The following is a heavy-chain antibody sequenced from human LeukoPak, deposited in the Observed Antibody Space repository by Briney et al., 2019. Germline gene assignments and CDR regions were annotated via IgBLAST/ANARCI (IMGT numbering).Heavy chain of an antibody. CDR1: GFSFGDYA. V-gene: IGHV3-49*04. Sequence: GGSLRLSCTTSGFSFGDYAMSWVRRAPGKGLEWVGFIRSKAYGGTTEYAASVKSRFSISRDDSKSIAYLQMNSLRTEDTAVFYCTRDCSGGSCWGDAFDIWGQGTMVTVSS. CDR3: TRDCSGGSCWGDAFDI. J-gene: IGHJ3*02. CDR2: IRSKAYGGTT. D-gene: IGHD2-15*01.